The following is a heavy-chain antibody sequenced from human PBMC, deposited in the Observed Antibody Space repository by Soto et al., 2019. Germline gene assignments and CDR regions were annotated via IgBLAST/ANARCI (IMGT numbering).Heavy chain of an antibody. Sequence: SVKVSCKASGGTFSSYAISWVRQAPGQGLEWMGGIIPIFGTANYAQKFQGRVTITADESTSTAYMELSSLRSEDTAVYYCARGPGDYGAYGGYYYGMDVWGQGTTVTVS. CDR3: ARGPGDYGAYGGYYYGMDV. J-gene: IGHJ6*02. V-gene: IGHV1-69*13. CDR1: GGTFSSYA. D-gene: IGHD4-17*01. CDR2: IIPIFGTA.